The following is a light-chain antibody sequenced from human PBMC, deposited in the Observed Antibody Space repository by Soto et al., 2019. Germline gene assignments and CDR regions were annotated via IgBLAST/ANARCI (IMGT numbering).Light chain of an antibody. J-gene: IGKJ2*01. Sequence: EIVMTQTPAALSVSLGERVSLTCRASQGVSSYLAWYQQKPGQAPRLPISDASTRVTDIPDRFSGSGSGTDFTLTISSLPSSDLGVYYGLQYNTWPPPYTFGQGTKLEIK. CDR1: QGVSSY. CDR3: LQYNTWPPPYT. CDR2: DAS. V-gene: IGKV3-15*01.